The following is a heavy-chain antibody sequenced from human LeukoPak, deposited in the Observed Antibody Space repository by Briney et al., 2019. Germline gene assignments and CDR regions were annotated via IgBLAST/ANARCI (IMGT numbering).Heavy chain of an antibody. J-gene: IGHJ4*02. CDR3: ARWESLRFLECGSCYFDY. D-gene: IGHD3-3*01. CDR2: ISYDGSNK. CDR1: GFTFSSYA. Sequence: GSLRPSCAASGFTFSSYAMHWVRPAPGKGLGWVAVISYDGSNKYYADSVKGRFTISRDNSKNTLYLQMNSLRAEDTAVYYCARWESLRFLECGSCYFDYWGQGTLVTVSS. V-gene: IGHV3-30-3*01.